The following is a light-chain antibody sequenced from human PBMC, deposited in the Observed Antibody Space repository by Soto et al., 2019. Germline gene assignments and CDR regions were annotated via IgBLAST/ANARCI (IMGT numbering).Light chain of an antibody. CDR1: QSISGW. Sequence: DIQMTQSPSTLSASVGDTVSITCRASQSISGWMAWYQQKPGKVPKLLIFDASSLESGVPSRFSGSGAGTIFTLTSSGLQPGDFANYYCQQYNSYPYTFGQGTKLEI. CDR2: DAS. CDR3: QQYNSYPYT. J-gene: IGKJ2*01. V-gene: IGKV1-5*01.